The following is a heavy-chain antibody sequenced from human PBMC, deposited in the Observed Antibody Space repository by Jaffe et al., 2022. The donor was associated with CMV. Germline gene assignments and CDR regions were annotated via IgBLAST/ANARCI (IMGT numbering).Heavy chain of an antibody. V-gene: IGHV3-30*03. CDR3: EAKEVSSGWYGGIYY. D-gene: IGHD6-19*01. J-gene: IGHJ4*02. CDR2: ISYDGSNK. CDR1: GFTFSSYG. Sequence: QVQLVESGGGVVQPGRSLRLSCAASGFTFSSYGMHWVRQAPGKGLEWVAVISYDGSNKYYADSVKGRFTISRDNSKNTLYLQMNSLRAEDTAVYYCEAKEVSSGWYGGIYYWGQGTLVTVSS.